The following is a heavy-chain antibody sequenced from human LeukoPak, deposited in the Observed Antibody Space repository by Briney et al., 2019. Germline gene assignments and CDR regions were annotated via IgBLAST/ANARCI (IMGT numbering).Heavy chain of an antibody. Sequence: SETLSLTCTVSGGSISSSSYYWGWIRQPPGKGLEWIGSIYYSGSTYYNPSLKSRVTISVDTSKNQFSLKLSSVTAADTAVYYCARGGNEWELRRSPYYYYMDVWGKGTTVTVSS. CDR2: IYYSGST. CDR1: GGSISSSSYY. D-gene: IGHD1-26*01. CDR3: ARGGNEWELRRSPYYYYMDV. V-gene: IGHV4-39*07. J-gene: IGHJ6*03.